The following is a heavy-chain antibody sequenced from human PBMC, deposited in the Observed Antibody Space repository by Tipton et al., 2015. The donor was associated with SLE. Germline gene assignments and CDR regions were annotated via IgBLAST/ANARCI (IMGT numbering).Heavy chain of an antibody. D-gene: IGHD3-3*01. Sequence: TLSLTCSVSGGSINSHYWIWIRQPPGKGLEWIGYISYGGATNYNPSLRSRLTISMDTSKSQFSLRLSSVTAADTAVYYCARGWDYDFWSGYADYWGQGTLVTVSS. J-gene: IGHJ4*02. CDR3: ARGWDYDFWSGYADY. CDR2: ISYGGAT. CDR1: GGSINSHY. V-gene: IGHV4-59*11.